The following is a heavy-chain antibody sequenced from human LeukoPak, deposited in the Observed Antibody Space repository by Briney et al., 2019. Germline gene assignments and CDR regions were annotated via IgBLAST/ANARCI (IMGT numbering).Heavy chain of an antibody. D-gene: IGHD1-26*01. V-gene: IGHV1-18*04. CDR2: ISAYNGNT. CDR3: ARVRIREHWFDP. Sequence: PGASVKVSCEASGYTFTGYYMHWVRQAPGQGLEWMGWISAYNGNTNYAQKLQGRVTMTTDTSTSTAYMEPRSLRSDDTAVYYCARVRIREHWFDPWGQGTLVTVSS. CDR1: GYTFTGYY. J-gene: IGHJ5*02.